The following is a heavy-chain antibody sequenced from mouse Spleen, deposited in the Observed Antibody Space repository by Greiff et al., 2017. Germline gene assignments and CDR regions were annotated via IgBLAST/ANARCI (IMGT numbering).Heavy chain of an antibody. Sequence: EVQLQQSGPELVKPGASVKMSCKASGYTFTDYNMHWVKQSHGKSLEWIGYINPNNGGTSYNQKFKGKATLTVNKSSSTAYMELRSLTSEDSAVYYCARGSTMTGAWFAYWGQGTLVTVSA. J-gene: IGHJ3*01. CDR3: ARGSTMTGAWFAY. CDR2: INPNNGGT. CDR1: GYTFTDYN. V-gene: IGHV1-22*01. D-gene: IGHD2-4*01.